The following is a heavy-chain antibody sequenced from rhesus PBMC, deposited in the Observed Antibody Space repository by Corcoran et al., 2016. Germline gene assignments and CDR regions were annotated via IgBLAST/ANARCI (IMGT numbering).Heavy chain of an antibody. CDR1: GYSIRSNY. J-gene: IGHJ4*01. Sequence: QVQLQESGPGLVKPSETLSLTCAVSGYSIRSNYWNWIRQPPGEGLEGIGSIYGSGGSSYLNPSLKSGVTLARDRSQNQFSLKRSSMAGADTAVYYCARVKIHTFDYWGQGVLVTVSS. CDR3: ARVKIHTFDY. CDR2: IYGSGGSS. V-gene: IGHV4S14*01. D-gene: IGHD3-40*01.